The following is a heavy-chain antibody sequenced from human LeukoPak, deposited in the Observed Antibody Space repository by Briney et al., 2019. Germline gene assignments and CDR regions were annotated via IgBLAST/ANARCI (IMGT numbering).Heavy chain of an antibody. CDR3: AKDPNYGGNFDY. CDR2: ISGSGGTT. Sequence: GSLRLSCAASEFIFTNYGMSWVRQGPGKGLEWVSSISGSGGTTYYADSVKGRFIISRDNSKNTLSLQMNNLRAEDTAVYYCAKDPNYGGNFDYWGQGTLVTVSS. V-gene: IGHV3-23*01. CDR1: EFIFTNYG. J-gene: IGHJ4*02. D-gene: IGHD4-23*01.